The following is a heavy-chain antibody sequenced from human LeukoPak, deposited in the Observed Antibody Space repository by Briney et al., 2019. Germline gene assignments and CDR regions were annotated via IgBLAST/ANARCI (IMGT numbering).Heavy chain of an antibody. J-gene: IGHJ3*02. CDR2: IYYSGRT. V-gene: IGHV4-30-2*01. D-gene: IGHD4-23*01. CDR3: ARGYGDNSGAFDI. CDR1: GGSIMVAAYS. Sequence: SETLSLTCTVSGGSIMVAAYSWSWIRQPPGKGLEWIGYIYYSGRTYYNPSLKSRVTISLDRSKNQFSLKVSSVTAADTAVYFCARGYGDNSGAFDIWGQGTLVTASS.